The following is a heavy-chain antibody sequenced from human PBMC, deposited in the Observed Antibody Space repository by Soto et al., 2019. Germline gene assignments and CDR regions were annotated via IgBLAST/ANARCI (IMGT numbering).Heavy chain of an antibody. Sequence: SETLSLTCTVSGGSISSGGYYWSWIRQHPGKGLEWIGYIYYSGSTYYNPSLKSRVTISVDTSKNQFSLKLSSVTAAVTAVYYCARGSNGGVRFDYWGQGTLVTVSS. CDR1: GGSISSGGYY. J-gene: IGHJ4*02. CDR3: ARGSNGGVRFDY. CDR2: IYYSGST. D-gene: IGHD3-16*01. V-gene: IGHV4-31*03.